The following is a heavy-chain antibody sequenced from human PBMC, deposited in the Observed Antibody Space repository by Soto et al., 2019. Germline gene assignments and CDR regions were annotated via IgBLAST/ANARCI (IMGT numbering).Heavy chain of an antibody. Sequence: GGSLRLSCAAAGFTFSSYAMSWVRQAPGKGLEWVSAISGSGGSTYYADSVKGRFTISRDNSKNTLYLQMNSLRAEDTAVYYCAKDQGPDYYDSSGYGNWFDPWGQGTLVTVSS. V-gene: IGHV3-23*01. CDR3: AKDQGPDYYDSSGYGNWFDP. CDR2: ISGSGGST. D-gene: IGHD3-22*01. CDR1: GFTFSSYA. J-gene: IGHJ5*02.